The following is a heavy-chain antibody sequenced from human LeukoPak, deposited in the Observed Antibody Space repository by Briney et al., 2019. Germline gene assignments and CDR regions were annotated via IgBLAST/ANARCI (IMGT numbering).Heavy chain of an antibody. CDR3: ARGEDRSGMAV. J-gene: IGHJ6*02. CDR1: GFTFNNFA. D-gene: IGHD1-26*01. CDR2: ISGTSRST. V-gene: IGHV3-23*01. Sequence: PGGSLRLSCATSGFTFNNFAMSWVRQAPGKGLEWVSGISGTSRSTYYIESVKGRFTISRDNSKNTLYLQMNSLRAEETAVYYCARGEDRSGMAVWGQGTTVTVSS.